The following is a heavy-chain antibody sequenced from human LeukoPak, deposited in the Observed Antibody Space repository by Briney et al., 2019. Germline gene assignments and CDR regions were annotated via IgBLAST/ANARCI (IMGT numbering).Heavy chain of an antibody. J-gene: IGHJ5*02. CDR1: GWSFNDYY. CDR2: INARGDT. V-gene: IGHV4-34*01. D-gene: IGHD2-2*01. Sequence: PSETLSLTCAVYGWSFNDYYWNWIRQPPGKGLEWIGEINARGDTNFNPSLKSRVTISVDTSKNQFSLRLTSMIAADTAVYYCARGQVPAARGYNWFDPWGQGTWSPSPQ. CDR3: ARGQVPAARGYNWFDP.